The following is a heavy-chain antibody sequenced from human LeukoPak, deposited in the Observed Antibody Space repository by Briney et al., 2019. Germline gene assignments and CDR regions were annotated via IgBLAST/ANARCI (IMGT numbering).Heavy chain of an antibody. CDR3: AQARWILFNFDY. J-gene: IGHJ4*02. Sequence: PSETLSLTCTVSGGSISSGDYYWIWIRQPPGKGLEWIGYIYYSGSTYYNPSLKSRVTISVDTSKNQFSLKLSSVTAADTAVYYCAQARWILFNFDYWGQGTLVTVSS. CDR2: IYYSGST. V-gene: IGHV4-30-4*01. CDR1: GGSISSGDYY. D-gene: IGHD5-24*01.